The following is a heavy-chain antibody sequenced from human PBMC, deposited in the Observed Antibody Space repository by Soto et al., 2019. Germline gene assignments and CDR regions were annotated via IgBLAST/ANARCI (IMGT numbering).Heavy chain of an antibody. Sequence: EVQLVESGGGLVQPGGSLRLSCAASGFRFNTNWMSWVRQAPGKGLEWVANIKHDGSERNHVDSVRGRFTISIDNAKSSLYLQMTSLRVEDTAVYYCARELSWSGRDYWGQGPLVIVSP. CDR1: GFRFNTNW. CDR2: IKHDGSER. V-gene: IGHV3-7*01. J-gene: IGHJ4*02. D-gene: IGHD3-10*01. CDR3: ARELSWSGRDY.